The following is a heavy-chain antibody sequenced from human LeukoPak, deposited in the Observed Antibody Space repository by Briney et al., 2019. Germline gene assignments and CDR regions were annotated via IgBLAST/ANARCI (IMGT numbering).Heavy chain of an antibody. CDR2: VFTRGTT. CDR1: GGSISSGSYY. V-gene: IGHV4-61*09. Sequence: SETLSLTCTVSGGSISSGSYYWNWIRQPAGKRLEWLGHVFTRGTTNYNASPEGRLTISLDTARNQFSLYLSSVTAADTAMYFCARSSLAVYFDYWGQGTLVTVSS. CDR3: ARSSLAVYFDY. D-gene: IGHD6-19*01. J-gene: IGHJ4*02.